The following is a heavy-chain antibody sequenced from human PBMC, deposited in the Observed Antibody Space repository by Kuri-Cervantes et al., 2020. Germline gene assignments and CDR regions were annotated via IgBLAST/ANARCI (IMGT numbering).Heavy chain of an antibody. CDR1: GCTFSSYA. V-gene: IGHV1-69*05. CDR2: IIPIFGTA. J-gene: IGHJ6*03. CDR3: ARGHDPYSYYYYMDV. Sequence: SVKVSCKASGCTFSSYAISWVRQAPGQGLEWMGGIIPIFGTANYAQKFQGRVTITTDESTSTAYMELSSLRSEDTAVYYCARGHDPYSYYYYMDVWGKGTTVTVSS. D-gene: IGHD1-1*01.